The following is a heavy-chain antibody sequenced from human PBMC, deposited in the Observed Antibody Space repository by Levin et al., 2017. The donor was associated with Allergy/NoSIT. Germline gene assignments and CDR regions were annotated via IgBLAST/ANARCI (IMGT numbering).Heavy chain of an antibody. CDR3: TREGPSSGTNPFDM. CDR1: GFTFNNHG. Sequence: PGGSLRLSCAVSGFTFNNHGMHWVRQAPGKGLEWVAVIWSDGLHKYYADSVKGRFTISRDESKNTVYLEMNSLRVDDTPVYFCTREGPSSGTNPFDMWGQGTMVAVSS. D-gene: IGHD2-8*01. J-gene: IGHJ3*02. CDR2: IWSDGLHK. V-gene: IGHV3-33*01.